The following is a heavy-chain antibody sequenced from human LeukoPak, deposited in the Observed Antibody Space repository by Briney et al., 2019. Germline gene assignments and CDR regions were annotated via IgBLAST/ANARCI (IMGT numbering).Heavy chain of an antibody. CDR2: IYSGGST. CDR1: GFTVSSNY. J-gene: IGHJ6*03. D-gene: IGHD4-17*01. Sequence: GGSLRLSCAASGFTVSSNYMSWVRQAPGKGLEWVSVIYSGGSTYYADSVKGRFTISRDNSKNTLYLQMNSLRAEDTAVYYCARDIRVTTGYDIDVWGKGTTVTVSS. CDR3: ARDIRVTTGYDIDV. V-gene: IGHV3-53*01.